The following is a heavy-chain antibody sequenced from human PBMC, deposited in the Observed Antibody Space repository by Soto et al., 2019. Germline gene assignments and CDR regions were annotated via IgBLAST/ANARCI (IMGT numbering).Heavy chain of an antibody. CDR3: AGTREIPYYHGMDV. D-gene: IGHD2-2*02. CDR1: GGTLSSYA. J-gene: IGHJ6*02. Sequence: QVQLVQSGAEVKKPGSSVKVSCKAPGGTLSSYAINWVRQAPGQGLEWMGGIIPIFGSANYAPRFQARATISADESTSTAYMEVSSLRSEDTAVYYCAGTREIPYYHGMDVWGQGTTVTVSS. CDR2: IIPIFGSA. V-gene: IGHV1-69*01.